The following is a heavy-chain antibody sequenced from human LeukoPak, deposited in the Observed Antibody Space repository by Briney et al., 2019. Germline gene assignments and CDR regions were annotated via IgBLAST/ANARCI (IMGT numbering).Heavy chain of an antibody. J-gene: IGHJ4*02. V-gene: IGHV3-21*01. CDR2: ISSSSGSI. Sequence: PGGSLRLSCAVSGFTFRNYEMNWVRQAPGKGLEWVSSISSSSGSIYYADSVKGRFTVSRDNAKNSLYLQINNLRDDDTAVYYCVRDSLLWFGEIDYWGQGTLVSVSS. D-gene: IGHD3-10*01. CDR3: VRDSLLWFGEIDY. CDR1: GFTFRNYE.